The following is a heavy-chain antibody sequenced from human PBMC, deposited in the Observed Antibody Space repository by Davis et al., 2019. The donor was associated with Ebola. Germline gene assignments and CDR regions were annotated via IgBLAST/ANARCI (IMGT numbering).Heavy chain of an antibody. J-gene: IGHJ6*02. Sequence: ASVKVSCKASGGTFSSYAISWVRQAPGQGLEWMGWISAYNGNTNYAQKFQGRVTITRDTSASTAYMELSSLRSEDTAVYYCARMKYRDGMDVWGQGTTVTVSS. D-gene: IGHD1-1*01. CDR1: GGTFSSYA. CDR2: ISAYNGNT. CDR3: ARMKYRDGMDV. V-gene: IGHV1-18*01.